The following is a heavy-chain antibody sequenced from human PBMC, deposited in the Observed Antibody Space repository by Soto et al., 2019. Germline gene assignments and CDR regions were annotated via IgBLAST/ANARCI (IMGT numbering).Heavy chain of an antibody. CDR3: AGLPGIAAAGYYFDY. Sequence: QVQLVQSGAEVKKPGSSVKVSCKASGGTFSSYTISWVRQAPGQGLECMGRIIPILGIANYAQKFQGRATITADKCTSKGYMELSSLRPEDTAVYYCAGLPGIAAAGYYFDYWGQGTLVTVSS. J-gene: IGHJ4*02. CDR1: GGTFSSYT. D-gene: IGHD6-13*01. CDR2: IIPILGIA. V-gene: IGHV1-69*02.